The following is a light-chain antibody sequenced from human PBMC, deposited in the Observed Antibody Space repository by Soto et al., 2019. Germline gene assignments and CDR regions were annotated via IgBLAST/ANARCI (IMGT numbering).Light chain of an antibody. CDR1: QSISTY. V-gene: IGKV1-39*01. J-gene: IGKJ2*01. CDR3: QQTFSTPYI. CDR2: AAS. Sequence: DIQMTQSPSSLSASVGARVTITCRASQSISTYLNWYQQKPGKAPKVLISAASNLQSGVPSRFSGRGSGTDFTLTISSLQPEDFATYYCQQTFSTPYIFGRGTKLEIK.